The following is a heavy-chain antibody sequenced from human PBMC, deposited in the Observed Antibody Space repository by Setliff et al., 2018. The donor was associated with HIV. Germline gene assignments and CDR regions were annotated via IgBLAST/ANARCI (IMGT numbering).Heavy chain of an antibody. J-gene: IGHJ4*01. CDR2: IKSISDGATT. Sequence: AGGSLRLSCAASGFTFSNAWMSWVRQAPGKGLEWIGRIKSISDGATTDYAAPVEGRFAISRDDSNNTLYLQTNSLKTEDTAVYYCTTTLRTRNFWSGYSVLSDYWGQGTLVTVSS. V-gene: IGHV3-15*01. CDR1: GFTFSNAW. D-gene: IGHD3-3*01. CDR3: TTTLRTRNFWSGYSVLSDY.